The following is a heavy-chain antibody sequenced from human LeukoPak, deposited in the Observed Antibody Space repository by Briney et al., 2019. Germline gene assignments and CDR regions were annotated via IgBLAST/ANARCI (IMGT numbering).Heavy chain of an antibody. D-gene: IGHD3-10*01. J-gene: IGHJ4*02. Sequence: ASETLSLTCTVSGDSISSYYWSWIRQPPGKGLEWIGYIYYSGSTNYNPSLKSRVTISVDTSKNQFSLKLSSVTAADTAVYYCARIGELLYYFDYWGQGTLFTVSS. CDR2: IYYSGST. V-gene: IGHV4-59*01. CDR3: ARIGELLYYFDY. CDR1: GDSISSYY.